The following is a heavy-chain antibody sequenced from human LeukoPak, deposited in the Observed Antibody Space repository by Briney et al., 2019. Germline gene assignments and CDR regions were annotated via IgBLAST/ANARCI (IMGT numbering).Heavy chain of an antibody. CDR1: GFTFSSYD. D-gene: IGHD4-11*01. V-gene: IGHV3-30*02. CDR2: LQYDGGNE. J-gene: IGHJ4*02. CDR3: ARVYGNYEYYFDY. Sequence: PGGSLRLSCAASGFTFSSYDMHWVRQAPGKGLEWVSFLQYDGGNEYYADSVKGRFTISRDNAKNSLYLQMNSLRAEDTALYYCARVYGNYEYYFDYWGQGTLVTVSS.